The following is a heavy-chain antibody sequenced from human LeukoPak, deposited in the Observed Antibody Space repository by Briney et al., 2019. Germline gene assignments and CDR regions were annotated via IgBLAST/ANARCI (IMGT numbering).Heavy chain of an antibody. J-gene: IGHJ6*03. Sequence: SGGSLRLSCAASGFTFSSYGMNWVRQAPGKGLEWVSAISGSGVNTYYADSVKGRFTISRDNSKNTLYLQMNSLRAEDTAVYYCAKDSTTVTTFQWVRYYYYYMDVWGKGTTVTISS. CDR3: AKDSTTVTTFQWVRYYYYYMDV. V-gene: IGHV3-23*01. CDR1: GFTFSSYG. D-gene: IGHD4-17*01. CDR2: ISGSGVNT.